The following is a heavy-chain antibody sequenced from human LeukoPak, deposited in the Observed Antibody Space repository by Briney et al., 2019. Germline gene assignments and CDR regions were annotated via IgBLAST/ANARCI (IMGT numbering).Heavy chain of an antibody. CDR1: GYTFTSYG. D-gene: IGHD1-26*01. CDR2: ISAYNGNT. V-gene: IGHV1-18*01. CDR3: ARDSRFPGGAGMDV. Sequence: VASVKVSCKAPGYTFTSYGISWVRQAPGQGLEWMGWISAYNGNTNYAQKLQGRVTMTTDTSTSTAYMELRSLRSDDTAVYYCARDSRFPGGAGMDVRGQGTTVTVSS. J-gene: IGHJ6*02.